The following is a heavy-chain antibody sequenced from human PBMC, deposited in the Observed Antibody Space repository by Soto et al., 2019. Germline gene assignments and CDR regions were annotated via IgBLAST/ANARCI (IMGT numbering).Heavy chain of an antibody. CDR3: ARGPRAEKPFFDY. CDR1: RGSVSGYS. D-gene: IGHD6-19*01. J-gene: IGHJ4*02. V-gene: IGHV4-34*01. Sequence: SETLSLTCADYRGSVSGYSWSWIRQPPGKGLEWIGEITDTGGSNYNPSLKGRVTISVDTSKDPFSLRLNSVTAADTAVYYCARGPRAEKPFFDYWGQGTLVTVSS. CDR2: ITDTGGS.